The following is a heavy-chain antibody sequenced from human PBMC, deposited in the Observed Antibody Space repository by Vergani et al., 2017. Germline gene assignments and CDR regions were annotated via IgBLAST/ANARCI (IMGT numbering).Heavy chain of an antibody. D-gene: IGHD3-3*01. CDR3: ARDGGSGNYYHLFDS. J-gene: IGHJ4*02. Sequence: EVQLVESGGGLVKPGGSLRLSCAASGFTFSSYSMNWVRQAPGKGLEWVSSISSSSSYIYYADSVKGRFTISRDNAKNSLYLQMNSLRAEDTAVYYCARDGGSGNYYHLFDSWGQGTLVIVSS. CDR2: ISSSSSYI. V-gene: IGHV3-21*01. CDR1: GFTFSSYS.